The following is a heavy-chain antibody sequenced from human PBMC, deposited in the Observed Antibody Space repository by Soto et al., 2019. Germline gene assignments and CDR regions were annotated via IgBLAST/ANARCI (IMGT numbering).Heavy chain of an antibody. CDR2: INPHNGGT. CDR1: GYTFSGYH. D-gene: IGHD3-16*01. CDR3: TRDLSGGRQEWGSYTWFEP. Sequence: QAQLVQSGAEVKEPGASVKVSCKASGYTFSGYHIYWVRQAPGQGLEWMGWINPHNGGTKYAQKFQGRVTLTRDTSTSTVNMELGSLTSDDTAVYYCTRDLSGGRQEWGSYTWFEPWGQGTVVAVSS. J-gene: IGHJ5*02. V-gene: IGHV1-2*02.